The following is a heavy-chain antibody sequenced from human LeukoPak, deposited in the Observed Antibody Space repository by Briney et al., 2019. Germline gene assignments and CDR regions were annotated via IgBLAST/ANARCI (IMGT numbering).Heavy chain of an antibody. J-gene: IGHJ3*02. Sequence: ASVKVSCKASGYTFTTLDINWVRQAPGQRLEWMGWINAGNGNTKYSQKFQGRVTITRDTSASTAYMELSSLRSEDTAVYYCAIHEGPYFHDAFDIWGQGTMVTVSS. CDR3: AIHEGPYFHDAFDI. V-gene: IGHV1-3*01. CDR1: GYTFTTLD. D-gene: IGHD3-9*01. CDR2: INAGNGNT.